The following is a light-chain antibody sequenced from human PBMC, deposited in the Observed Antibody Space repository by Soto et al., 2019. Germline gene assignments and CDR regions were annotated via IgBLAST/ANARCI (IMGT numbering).Light chain of an antibody. Sequence: QSALTQPRSVSGSPGQSVTISCTGTSSDVGGYNYVSWYQQHPGKAPKLMIYDVSKRPSGVPVRFFGSKSGNTASLTISGLQAEDEADYYCCSYAGDYTWVFGGGTKLTVL. CDR1: SSDVGGYNY. CDR3: CSYAGDYTWV. CDR2: DVS. J-gene: IGLJ3*02. V-gene: IGLV2-11*01.